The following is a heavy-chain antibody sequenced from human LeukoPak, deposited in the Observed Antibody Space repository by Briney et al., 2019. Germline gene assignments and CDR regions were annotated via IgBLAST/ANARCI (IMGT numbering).Heavy chain of an antibody. CDR3: AGVDIVATADY. V-gene: IGHV3-7*01. CDR2: IKQDGSEK. Sequence: PGGSLRLSCAASGFTFSDYYMSWVRQAPGKGLEWVANIKQDGSEKYYVDSVKGRFTISRDNAKNSLYLQMNSLRAEDTAVYYCAGVDIVATADYWGQGTLVTVSS. D-gene: IGHD5-12*01. J-gene: IGHJ4*02. CDR1: GFTFSDYY.